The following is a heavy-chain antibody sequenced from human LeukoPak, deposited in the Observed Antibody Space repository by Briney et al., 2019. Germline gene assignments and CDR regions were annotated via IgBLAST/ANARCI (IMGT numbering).Heavy chain of an antibody. D-gene: IGHD2-2*01. CDR2: IYTSGST. CDR3: ARDSPPAYCSSRSCYFDS. V-gene: IGHV4-61*02. J-gene: IGHJ4*02. CDR1: GGSISSKSYY. Sequence: SQTLSLTCTVSGGSISSKSYYWSWIRQPAGKGLEWIGRIYTSGSTDYNPSLKSRVTISRDTSKNEFSLILSSLTAADTAVYYCARDSPPAYCSSRSCYFDSWGQGTLVTVSS.